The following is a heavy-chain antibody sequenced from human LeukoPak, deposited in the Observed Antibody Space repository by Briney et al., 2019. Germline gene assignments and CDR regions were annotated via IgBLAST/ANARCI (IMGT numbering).Heavy chain of an antibody. J-gene: IGHJ4*02. CDR1: GFTFNFYA. Sequence: GGSLRLSCAASGFTFNFYAMSWVRQGPGKGLEWVSVISGSGGSTYYADSVKGRFTISRDNSKNTLYLQMNSLRAEDTAVYYCAKADWSGYDYWGQGTLVTVSS. V-gene: IGHV3-23*01. D-gene: IGHD3-3*01. CDR2: ISGSGGST. CDR3: AKADWSGYDY.